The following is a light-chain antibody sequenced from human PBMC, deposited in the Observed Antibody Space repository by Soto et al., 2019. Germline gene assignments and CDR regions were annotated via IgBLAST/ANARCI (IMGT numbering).Light chain of an antibody. CDR3: QQYSSSPRT. J-gene: IGKJ1*01. CDR2: GTS. Sequence: EIVLTQSPGTLSLSPGERATLSCRASQSVSSSYLAWYQQKPGQAPRLLIYGTSSRATGIPDRFSGSGSGTDFTLTIGRLDPEDFAVYYCQQYSSSPRTFGQGTKVDIK. CDR1: QSVSSSY. V-gene: IGKV3-20*01.